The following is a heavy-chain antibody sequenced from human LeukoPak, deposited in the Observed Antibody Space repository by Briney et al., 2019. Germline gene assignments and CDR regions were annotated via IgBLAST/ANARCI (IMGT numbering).Heavy chain of an antibody. Sequence: GGSLRLSCAASGFTDSSNYLSWVRQAAGKGREWVSGIYRGGGTYYADSVKGRFTISRDNSKNQLYLQMNSLRADDSAVYYCAKGGCNWRDFDYWGQGTLVTVSS. CDR2: IYRGGGT. D-gene: IGHD1-1*01. CDR1: GFTDSSNY. V-gene: IGHV3-66*01. J-gene: IGHJ4*02. CDR3: AKGGCNWRDFDY.